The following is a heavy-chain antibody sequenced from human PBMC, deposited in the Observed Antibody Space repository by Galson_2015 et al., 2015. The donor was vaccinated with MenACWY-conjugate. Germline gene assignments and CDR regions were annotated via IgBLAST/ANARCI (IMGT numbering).Heavy chain of an antibody. CDR1: GFSLSTSGVG. J-gene: IGHJ4*02. CDR2: IYGDDDK. CDR3: SRTGATPGDY. Sequence: PALVKPTQTLTLTCTFSGFSLSTSGVGVGWIRQPPGKALEWLALIYGDDDKRYSPSLRSRLTITKDTSKNHVVLTMTNMDPVDTATYYCSRTGATPGDYWGQGTLVTVSS. V-gene: IGHV2-5*02. D-gene: IGHD2-15*01.